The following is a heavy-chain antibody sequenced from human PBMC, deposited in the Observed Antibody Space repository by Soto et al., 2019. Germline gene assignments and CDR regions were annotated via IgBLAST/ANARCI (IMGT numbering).Heavy chain of an antibody. CDR2: IWYDGSNK. D-gene: IGHD3-9*01. CDR3: ARFNWFSYYFDY. CDR1: GFTFSSYG. V-gene: IGHV3-33*01. J-gene: IGHJ4*02. Sequence: QVQLVESGGGVVQPGRSLRLSCAASGFTFSSYGMHWVRQAPGKGLEWVAVIWYDGSNKYYADSVKGRFTISRDNSKNTLYLQMNSLRAEDTAVYCCARFNWFSYYFDYWGQGTLVTVSS.